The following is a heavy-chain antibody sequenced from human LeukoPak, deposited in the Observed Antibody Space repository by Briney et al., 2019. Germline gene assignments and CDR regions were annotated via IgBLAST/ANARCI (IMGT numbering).Heavy chain of an antibody. CDR1: GCTFTGYY. CDR3: ARDVGYCSSTSCHDVGDY. CDR2: INPNSGGT. Sequence: ASVKVSCKASGCTFTGYYMHWVRQAPGHGLEWMGRINPNSGGTNYAQKFQGRVTMTRDTSISTAYMELSRLRSDDTAVYYCARDVGYCSSTSCHDVGDYWGQGTLVTVSS. D-gene: IGHD2-2*01. J-gene: IGHJ4*02. V-gene: IGHV1-2*06.